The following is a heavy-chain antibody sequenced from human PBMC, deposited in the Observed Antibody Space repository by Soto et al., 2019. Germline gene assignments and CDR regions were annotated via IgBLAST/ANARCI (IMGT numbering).Heavy chain of an antibody. CDR2: ISGSGGST. J-gene: IGHJ3*02. D-gene: IGHD3-22*01. CDR1: GFTFSSYA. Sequence: GGSLRLSCAASGFTFSSYAMSWVRQAPGKGLEWVSAISGSGGSTYYADSVKGRFTISRDNSKNTLYLQMNSLRAEDTAVYYCAKDKRDYYDSRRAFDIWGQGTMVTVSS. CDR3: AKDKRDYYDSRRAFDI. V-gene: IGHV3-23*01.